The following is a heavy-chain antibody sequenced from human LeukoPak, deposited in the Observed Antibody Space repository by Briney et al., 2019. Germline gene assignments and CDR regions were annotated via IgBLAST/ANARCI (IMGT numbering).Heavy chain of an antibody. CDR3: ARGGKISFYDSSGYRKSPLDY. V-gene: IGHV3-11*01. CDR2: ISSSGSTI. Sequence: GGSLRLSCAASGFTFSDYYMSWIRQAPGKGLEWVSYISSSGSTIYYADSVKGRFTISRDNAKNSLYLQMNSLRAEDTAVYYCARGGKISFYDSSGYRKSPLDYWGQGTLVTVSS. J-gene: IGHJ4*02. CDR1: GFTFSDYY. D-gene: IGHD3-22*01.